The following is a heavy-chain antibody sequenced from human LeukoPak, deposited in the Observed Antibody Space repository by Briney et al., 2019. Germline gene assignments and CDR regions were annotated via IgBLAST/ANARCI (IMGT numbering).Heavy chain of an antibody. Sequence: PGGSLRLPCAASGFTFSSYWMHWVRQAPGKGLVWVSRINSAGSSTAYADSVKGRFTISRDNAKNTLYLQMNSLRAEDTAVYYCTTMVQFGWGRGTLVTVSS. D-gene: IGHD3-10*01. CDR2: INSAGSST. J-gene: IGHJ4*02. CDR3: TTMVQFG. V-gene: IGHV3-74*03. CDR1: GFTFSSYW.